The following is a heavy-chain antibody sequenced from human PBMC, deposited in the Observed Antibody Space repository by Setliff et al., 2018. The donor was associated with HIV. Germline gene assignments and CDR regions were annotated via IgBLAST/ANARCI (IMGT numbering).Heavy chain of an antibody. Sequence: PSETLSLTCTVSGGSISSYYWGWIRQPPGKGLEWIGNIYHHGTTYYYPSLKSRLTISIDTSKKQFSLKLTSVTAADAAIYYCVASSSWSCRLNYWGQGTLVTVSS. CDR3: VASSSWSCRLNY. CDR1: GGSISSYY. D-gene: IGHD2-2*01. CDR2: IYHHGTT. V-gene: IGHV4-59*04. J-gene: IGHJ4*02.